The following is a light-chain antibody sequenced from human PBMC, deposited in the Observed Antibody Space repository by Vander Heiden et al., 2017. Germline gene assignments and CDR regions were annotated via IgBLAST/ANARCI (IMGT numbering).Light chain of an antibody. V-gene: IGLV2-14*03. CDR2: DVS. CDR3: SSDKGSSNNYV. CDR1: SSDVGGYNY. Sequence: QSALTQTASVSGSPGPSLTISCTGTSSDVGGYNYVSWYQQHPGKAPKLMIYDVSNRPSGVSNRFSGSKSGNTASMTISGLQAEEEADYYCSSDKGSSNNYVFGTGTKVTVL. J-gene: IGLJ1*01.